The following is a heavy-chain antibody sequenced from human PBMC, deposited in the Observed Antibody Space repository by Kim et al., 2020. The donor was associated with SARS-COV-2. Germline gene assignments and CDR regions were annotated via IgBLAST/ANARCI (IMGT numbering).Heavy chain of an antibody. CDR2: IYSGGST. Sequence: GGSLRLSCAASGFTVSSNYMSWVRQAPGKGLEWVSVIYSGGSTYYADSVKGRFTIFRDKSKNTLYLQMNSLRAEDTAVYYCARDSGPGGFDYWGQGTLVTVSS. D-gene: IGHD3-16*01. CDR3: ARDSGPGGFDY. CDR1: GFTVSSNY. V-gene: IGHV3-53*01. J-gene: IGHJ4*02.